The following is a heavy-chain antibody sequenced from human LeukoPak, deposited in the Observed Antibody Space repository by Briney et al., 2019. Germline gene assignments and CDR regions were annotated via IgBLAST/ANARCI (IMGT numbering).Heavy chain of an antibody. CDR1: GFTFSSCA. CDR2: ISYDGSNK. V-gene: IGHV3-30-3*01. D-gene: IGHD2-21*01. J-gene: IGHJ3*02. CDR3: ARVDMIGAFDI. Sequence: GRSLRLSCAASGFTFSSCAMHWVRQAPGKGLEWVAVISYDGSNKYYADSVKGRFTISRDNSKNTLYLQMNSLRAEDTAVYYCARVDMIGAFDIWGQGTMVTVSS.